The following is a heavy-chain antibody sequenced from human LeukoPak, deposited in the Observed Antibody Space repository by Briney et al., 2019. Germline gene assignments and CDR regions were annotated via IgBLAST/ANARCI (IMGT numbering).Heavy chain of an antibody. CDR2: FDPEDGET. V-gene: IGHV1-24*01. CDR1: GYTLTELS. D-gene: IGHD3-10*01. J-gene: IGHJ6*02. Sequence: ASVKVSCKVSGYTLTELSMHWVRQAPGKGLEWMGGFDPEDGETIYAQKFQGRVTMTEDTSTDTAYMELSSLRSEDTAVYYCATDVLHGGYYYYYGMDVWGQGTTVTVSS. CDR3: ATDVLHGGYYYYYGMDV.